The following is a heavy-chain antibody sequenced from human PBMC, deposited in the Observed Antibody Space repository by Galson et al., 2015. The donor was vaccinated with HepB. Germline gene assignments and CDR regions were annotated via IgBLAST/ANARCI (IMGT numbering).Heavy chain of an antibody. D-gene: IGHD2-21*01. CDR2: TYYRSKWYY. Sequence: CAISGDSVSSNSVAWNWIRQSPSRGLEWLGRTYYRSKWYYDYAVSVKSRITINPDTSKNQFSLQLNSVTPEDTAVYYCARGLLRLGFDYWGQGTLVTVSS. CDR3: ARGLLRLGFDY. V-gene: IGHV6-1*01. J-gene: IGHJ4*02. CDR1: GDSVSSNSVA.